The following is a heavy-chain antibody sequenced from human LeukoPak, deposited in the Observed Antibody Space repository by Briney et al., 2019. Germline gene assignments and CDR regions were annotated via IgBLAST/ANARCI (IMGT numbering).Heavy chain of an antibody. Sequence: GGSLRLSCAASGFTFRRYGMTWVRQAPGKGLEWVSAISGSGGSTYYADSVKGRFTISRDNSKNTLYLQMNSLRAEDTAVYYCAKGERGWYVSVRWGQGTLVTVSS. CDR3: AKGERGWYVSVR. J-gene: IGHJ4*02. CDR2: ISGSGGST. CDR1: GFTFRRYG. D-gene: IGHD6-19*01. V-gene: IGHV3-23*01.